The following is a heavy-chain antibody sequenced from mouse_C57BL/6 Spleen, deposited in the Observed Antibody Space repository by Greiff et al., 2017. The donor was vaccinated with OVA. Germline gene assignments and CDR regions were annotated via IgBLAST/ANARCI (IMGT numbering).Heavy chain of an antibody. D-gene: IGHD2-1*01. V-gene: IGHV1-26*01. Sequence: VQLQQSGPELVKPGASVKISCKASGYTFTDYYMNWVKQSHGKSLEWIGDINPNNGGTSYNQKFKGKATLTVAKTSSTAYMELRSLTSEDAAVYYCAISGNYFYWGQGTTLTVSS. CDR2: INPNNGGT. CDR1: GYTFTDYY. CDR3: AISGNYFY. J-gene: IGHJ2*01.